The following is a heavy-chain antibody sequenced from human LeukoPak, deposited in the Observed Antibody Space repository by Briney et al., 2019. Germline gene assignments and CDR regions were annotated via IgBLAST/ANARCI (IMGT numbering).Heavy chain of an antibody. J-gene: IGHJ1*01. Sequence: SEPLSLTCSVSGGSISSRFYYWGWIRQPPGKGLEWIGSIYHSGSTYYNPSLKSRVTISVDTSQNQFSLKLSSVTAADTAVYFCARRAAGTQHFEDWGQVTLVTVSS. CDR3: ARRAAGTQHFED. D-gene: IGHD3-10*01. CDR1: GGSISSRFYY. V-gene: IGHV4-39*01. CDR2: IYHSGST.